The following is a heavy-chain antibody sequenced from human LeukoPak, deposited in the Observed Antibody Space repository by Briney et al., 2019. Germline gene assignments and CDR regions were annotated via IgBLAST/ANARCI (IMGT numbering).Heavy chain of an antibody. D-gene: IGHD3-16*01. CDR2: IYYIGTT. CDR1: GGSISTYY. J-gene: IGHJ4*02. V-gene: IGHV4-59*01. CDR3: ARDQGYGGFDY. Sequence: PSETLSLTCTVSGGSISTYYWSWIRQPPGKGLEWIGYIYYIGTTNYIPSLKSRVTISVDTSKNQFSLKLSSVTAADTAFYYCARDQGYGGFDYWGQGALVTVSS.